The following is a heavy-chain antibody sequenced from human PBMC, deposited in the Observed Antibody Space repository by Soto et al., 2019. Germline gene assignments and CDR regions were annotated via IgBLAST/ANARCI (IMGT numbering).Heavy chain of an antibody. CDR2: IYYSGST. Sequence: ETLSLTCTVSGGSISSYYWSWIRQPPGKGLEWIGYIYYSGSTNYNPSLKSRVTISVDTSKNQFSLKLSSVTAADTAVYYCARGALYDFWSGYYLDYWGQGTLVTVSS. J-gene: IGHJ4*02. CDR3: ARGALYDFWSGYYLDY. V-gene: IGHV4-59*01. CDR1: GGSISSYY. D-gene: IGHD3-3*01.